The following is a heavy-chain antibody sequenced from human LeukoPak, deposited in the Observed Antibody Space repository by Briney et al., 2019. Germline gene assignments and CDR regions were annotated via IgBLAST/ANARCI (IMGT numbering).Heavy chain of an antibody. D-gene: IGHD3-22*01. CDR2: INTNTGNP. J-gene: IGHJ4*02. CDR3: ARDSTYYYDSSGFSFDY. CDR1: GYTFTSYA. V-gene: IGHV7-4-1*02. Sequence: ASVKVSCKASGYTFTSYAMNWVRQAPGQGLEWMGWINTNTGNPTYAQGFTGRFVFSLDTSVSTAYLQISSLKAEDTAVYYCARDSTYYYDSSGFSFDYWGQGTLVTVSS.